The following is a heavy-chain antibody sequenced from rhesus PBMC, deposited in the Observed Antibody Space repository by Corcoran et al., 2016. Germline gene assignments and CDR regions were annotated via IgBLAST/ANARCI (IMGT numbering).Heavy chain of an antibody. J-gene: IGHJ4*01. Sequence: EVQLVESGGGLVQPGGSLRLSCAASGFTFNTYGLHWVRQAPGKGLDWVAVISSDGTKKTCADSVKDRFSVSRDNSKNVLYLQINNLKLDDTALYYCTRFDYWGRGVLVTVSS. CDR3: TRFDY. CDR2: ISSDGTKK. CDR1: GFTFNTYG. V-gene: IGHV3-54*02.